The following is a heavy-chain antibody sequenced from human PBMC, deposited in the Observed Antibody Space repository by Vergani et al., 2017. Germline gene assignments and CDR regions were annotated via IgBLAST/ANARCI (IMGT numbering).Heavy chain of an antibody. J-gene: IGHJ3*02. D-gene: IGHD2-15*01. Sequence: QVQLVQSGAEVKKPGASVKVSCKDSGYTFTSYGISWVRQAPGQGLEWMGWISAYNGTTNYAQQLQGRVTMTTDTSPSTAYMELRSLGSDDTAVYYCARDQWWSPDSFDIWGQGTMVTVSS. CDR3: ARDQWWSPDSFDI. CDR1: GYTFTSYG. V-gene: IGHV1-18*01. CDR2: ISAYNGTT.